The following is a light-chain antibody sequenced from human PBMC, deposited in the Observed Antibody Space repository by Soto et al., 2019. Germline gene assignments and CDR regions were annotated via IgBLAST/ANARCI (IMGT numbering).Light chain of an antibody. Sequence: QSALTQPASVSGSPGQSITISCTGTSSDVGGYNFVSWYQQHPGKAPKLMIYEVTDRPSGVSNRFSGSKSGSTASLTISGLQGEEEADYYCSSYTSKNTLAFGGGTKLTGL. CDR2: EVT. CDR3: SSYTSKNTLA. J-gene: IGLJ2*01. CDR1: SSDVGGYNF. V-gene: IGLV2-14*01.